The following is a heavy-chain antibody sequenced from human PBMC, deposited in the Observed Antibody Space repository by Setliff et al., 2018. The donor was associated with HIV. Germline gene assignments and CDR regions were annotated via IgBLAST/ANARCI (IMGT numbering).Heavy chain of an antibody. J-gene: IGHJ4*02. CDR2: INLGDSDT. D-gene: IGHD3-9*01. CDR1: GYSFSDNW. Sequence: PGESLKISCKGFGYSFSDNWIGWVRQMPGKGLEWIGRINLGDSDTGYSPSFQGQVTISADKSISTTYLQWNSLKASDTAMYYCTRRRRAPGTGDLEAYWGQGTLVTVSS. CDR3: TRRRRAPGTGDLEAY. V-gene: IGHV5-51*01.